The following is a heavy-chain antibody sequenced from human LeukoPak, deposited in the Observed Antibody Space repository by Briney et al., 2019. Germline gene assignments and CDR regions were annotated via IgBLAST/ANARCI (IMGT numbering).Heavy chain of an antibody. D-gene: IGHD5-18*01. CDR1: GFTFTSSA. Sequence: GASVKVSCKASGFTFTSSAVQWVRQARGQRLEWIGWIVVGSGDTNYAQKFQERVTITRDMSTSTAYMELSSLRSEDTAVYYCASTEVIQLWLRYFDYWGQGTLVTVSS. CDR3: ASTEVIQLWLRYFDY. CDR2: IVVGSGDT. V-gene: IGHV1-58*01. J-gene: IGHJ4*02.